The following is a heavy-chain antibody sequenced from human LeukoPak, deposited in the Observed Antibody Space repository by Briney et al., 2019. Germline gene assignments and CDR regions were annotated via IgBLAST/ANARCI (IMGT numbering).Heavy chain of an antibody. CDR2: IIPIFGTA. V-gene: IGHV1-69*13. J-gene: IGHJ4*02. CDR3: ARGYDSTRSYFDY. CDR1: GGTFSSYA. Sequence: SVKVSCKASGGTFSSYAISWVRQAPGQGLEWMGGIIPIFGTANYAQKFQGRVTITADESTSAAYMELSSLRSEDTAVYYCARGYDSTRSYFDYWGQGTLVTVSS. D-gene: IGHD3-22*01.